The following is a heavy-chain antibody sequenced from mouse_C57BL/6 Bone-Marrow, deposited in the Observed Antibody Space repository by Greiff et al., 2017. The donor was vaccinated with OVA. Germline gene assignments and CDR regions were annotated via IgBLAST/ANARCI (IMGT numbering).Heavy chain of an antibody. J-gene: IGHJ2*01. V-gene: IGHV1-82*01. CDR1: GYAFSSSW. D-gene: IGHD2-3*01. Sequence: QVQPQQSGPELVKPGASVKISCKASGYAFSSSWMNWVKQRPGKGLEWIGRIYPGDGDTNYNGKFKGKATLTADKSSSTAYMQLSSLTSEDSAVYFCARFDLYLDGYYVDYWGQGTTLTVSS. CDR3: ARFDLYLDGYYVDY. CDR2: IYPGDGDT.